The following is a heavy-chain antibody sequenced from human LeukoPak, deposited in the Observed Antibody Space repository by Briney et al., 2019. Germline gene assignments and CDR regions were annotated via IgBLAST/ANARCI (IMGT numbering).Heavy chain of an antibody. CDR3: ARDATSNSWELLAHT. D-gene: IGHD1-26*01. J-gene: IGHJ4*02. CDR1: GFTLSSYW. Sequence: GGSLRLSCAVSGFTLSSYWMSWVRQAPGKGLEWVANIKYDGSEKNYVDSVKGRFTISRDNAKNSLYLQMNSLRAEDTAVYYCARDATSNSWELLAHTWGQGTLVTVSS. CDR2: IKYDGSEK. V-gene: IGHV3-7*03.